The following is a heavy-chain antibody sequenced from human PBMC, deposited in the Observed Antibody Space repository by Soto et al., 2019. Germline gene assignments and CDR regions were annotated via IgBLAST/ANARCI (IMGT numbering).Heavy chain of an antibody. CDR2: IWYDGSNK. Sequence: PGGSLRLSCAASGFNFSSYGMHWVRQAPGKGLEWVAVIWYDGSNKYYADSVKGRFTISRDNSKNTLYLQMNSLRAEDTAVYYCAREMGYGDYQGPFDYWGQGTLVTVSS. J-gene: IGHJ4*02. CDR1: GFNFSSYG. CDR3: AREMGYGDYQGPFDY. V-gene: IGHV3-33*01. D-gene: IGHD4-17*01.